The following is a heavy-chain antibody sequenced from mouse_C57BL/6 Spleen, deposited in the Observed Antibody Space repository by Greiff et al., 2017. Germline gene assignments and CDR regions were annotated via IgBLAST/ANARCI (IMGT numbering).Heavy chain of an antibody. Sequence: QVQLQQSGAELVRPGASVKLSCKASGYTFTDYYINWVKQRPGQGLEWIARIYPGSGNTYYNEKFKGKATLTAEKSSSTAYMQLSSLTSEDSAVYFCARNGNYVDYAMDYWGQGTSVTVSS. CDR3: ARNGNYVDYAMDY. CDR2: IYPGSGNT. CDR1: GYTFTDYY. J-gene: IGHJ4*01. V-gene: IGHV1-76*01. D-gene: IGHD2-1*01.